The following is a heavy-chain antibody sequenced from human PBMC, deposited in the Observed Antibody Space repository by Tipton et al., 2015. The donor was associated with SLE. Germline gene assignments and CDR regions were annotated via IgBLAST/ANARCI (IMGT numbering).Heavy chain of an antibody. D-gene: IGHD2-2*01. V-gene: IGHV4-31*03. Sequence: TLSLTCTVSVGSISSGSYYWSWIRQHPGKGLEWIGYIYYSGSTYYNPSLKSRVTISVDTSKNQFSLKLSSVTAADTAVYYCARDCSSTSCQFIWGQGTLVTVSS. J-gene: IGHJ4*02. CDR2: IYYSGST. CDR1: VGSISSGSYY. CDR3: ARDCSSTSCQFI.